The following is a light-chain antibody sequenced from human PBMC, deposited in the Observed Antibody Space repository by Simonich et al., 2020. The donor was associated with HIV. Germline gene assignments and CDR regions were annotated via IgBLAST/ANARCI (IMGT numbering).Light chain of an antibody. V-gene: IGKV3D-20*02. CDR2: GAS. J-gene: IGKJ2*01. CDR1: QSSRY. Sequence: ELVLTQSPGTLSLSPGERATLSCRASQSSRYLAWYQQKPGQAPRFRIYGASSRATGIPDRFSGSGSGTDFTLTISRLEPEDFAVYYCQQRSNWHTFGQGTKLEIK. CDR3: QQRSNWHT.